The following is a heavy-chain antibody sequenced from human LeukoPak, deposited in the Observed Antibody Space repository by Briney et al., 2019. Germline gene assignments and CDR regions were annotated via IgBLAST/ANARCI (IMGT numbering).Heavy chain of an antibody. V-gene: IGHV4-59*01. CDR2: IYYSGST. J-gene: IGHJ4*02. Sequence: PSETLSLTCTVSGGSISSYYWSWIRQPPGKGLEWIGHIYYSGSTNYNPSLKSRVTISVDTSKNQFSLKLSSVTAADTAVYYCARVYHYYDSSAYYSIHDYWGQGTLVTVSS. D-gene: IGHD3-22*01. CDR3: ARVYHYYDSSAYYSIHDY. CDR1: GGSISSYY.